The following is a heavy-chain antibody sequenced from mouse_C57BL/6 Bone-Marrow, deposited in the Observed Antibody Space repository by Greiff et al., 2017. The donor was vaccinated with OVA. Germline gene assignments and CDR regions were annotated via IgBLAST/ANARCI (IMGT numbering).Heavy chain of an antibody. CDR3: TTAPYDYDDVFAY. CDR1: GFTIKDDY. Sequence: VQLQQSGAELVRPGASVKLSCTASGFTIKDDYMHWVKQRPEQGLEWIGWIDPEDGDTEYASKFQGKATITADTSSNTAYLHLSSLTSEDTAVYYCTTAPYDYDDVFAYGGKGTLVTVSA. V-gene: IGHV14-4*01. CDR2: IDPEDGDT. J-gene: IGHJ3*01. D-gene: IGHD2-4*01.